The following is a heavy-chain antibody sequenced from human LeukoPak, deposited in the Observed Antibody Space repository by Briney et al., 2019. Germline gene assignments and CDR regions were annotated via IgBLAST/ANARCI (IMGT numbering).Heavy chain of an antibody. D-gene: IGHD2-2*01. CDR1: GRSFSGYD. V-gene: IGHV4-34*01. CDR3: ARGRNGVVPAPMLGVGPWSYYYAMDA. CDR2: INHSGRT. Sequence: PSEPLSLTCAVYGRSFSGYDWSWIRQPPGKGLEWIGEINHSGRTKYNPSLKSRVTISTDTSKNRFSLNMRSVTAADTAVYYCARGRNGVVPAPMLGVGPWSYYYAMDAWGTGTTVTV. J-gene: IGHJ6*03.